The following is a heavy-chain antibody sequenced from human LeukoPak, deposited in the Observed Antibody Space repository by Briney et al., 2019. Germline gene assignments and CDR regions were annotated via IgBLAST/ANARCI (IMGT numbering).Heavy chain of an antibody. V-gene: IGHV4-59*01. D-gene: IGHD2-2*02. J-gene: IGHJ4*02. CDR2: IYYSGST. CDR1: Y. Sequence: YWSWIRQPPGKGLEWIGYIYYSGSTNYNPSLKSRVTISVDTSKNQFSLKLSSVTAADTAVYYCARGGYCSSTSCYTGTFDYWGQGTLVTVSS. CDR3: ARGGYCSSTSCYTGTFDY.